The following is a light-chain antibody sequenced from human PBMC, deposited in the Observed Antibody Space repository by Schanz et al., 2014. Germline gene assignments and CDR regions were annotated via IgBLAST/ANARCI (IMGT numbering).Light chain of an antibody. CDR2: DAS. V-gene: IGKV3-20*01. Sequence: EIVLTQSPGTLSLSPGERATLSCRASQSVTSYLAWHQQKPGQAPRLLIYDASNRATGIPARFSGSGSGTDFTLTISRLEPEDFAVYYCQQYDNSLPWTFGQGTKVEIK. J-gene: IGKJ1*01. CDR1: QSVTSY. CDR3: QQYDNSLPWT.